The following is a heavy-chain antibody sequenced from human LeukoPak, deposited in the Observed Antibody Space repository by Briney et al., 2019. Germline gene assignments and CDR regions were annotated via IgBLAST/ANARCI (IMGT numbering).Heavy chain of an antibody. CDR2: ISYDGSNK. V-gene: IGHV3-30*18. CDR3: AKEGPRASGPILDS. D-gene: IGHD6-19*01. J-gene: IGHJ5*01. Sequence: SGGSLRLSCAASGFTFSDFGMHWVRQAPGKGLEWLAVISYDGSNKYHADSVKGRFTVSRDNSRDTLFLQMNSLRTEDTAVYYCAKEGPRASGPILDSWGQGTLVTVSS. CDR1: GFTFSDFG.